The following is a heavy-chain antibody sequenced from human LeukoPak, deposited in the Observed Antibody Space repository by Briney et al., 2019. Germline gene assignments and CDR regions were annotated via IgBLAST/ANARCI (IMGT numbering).Heavy chain of an antibody. Sequence: GGSLRLSCAASGFTFSSYGMHWVRQAPGKGLEWVAVIWYDGSNKYYADSVKGRFTISRDNSKNTLYLQMNSLRAEDTAVYYCARGGSSSSGYFDYWGQGTLVNVSS. V-gene: IGHV3-33*01. CDR3: ARGGSSSSGYFDY. CDR2: IWYDGSNK. J-gene: IGHJ4*02. CDR1: GFTFSSYG. D-gene: IGHD6-6*01.